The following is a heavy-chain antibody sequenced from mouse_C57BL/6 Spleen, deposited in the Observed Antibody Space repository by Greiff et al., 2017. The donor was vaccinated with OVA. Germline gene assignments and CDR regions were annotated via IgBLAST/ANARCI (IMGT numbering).Heavy chain of an antibody. CDR2: ISSGSSTI. D-gene: IGHD4-1*01. CDR3: ARPQLTGMFAY. J-gene: IGHJ3*01. Sequence: EVKVVESGGGLVKPGGSLKLSCAASGFTFSDYGMHWVRQAPEKGLEWVAYISSGSSTIYYADTVKGRFTISRDNAKNTLFLQMTSLRSEDTAMYYCARPQLTGMFAYWGQGTLVTVSA. CDR1: GFTFSDYG. V-gene: IGHV5-17*01.